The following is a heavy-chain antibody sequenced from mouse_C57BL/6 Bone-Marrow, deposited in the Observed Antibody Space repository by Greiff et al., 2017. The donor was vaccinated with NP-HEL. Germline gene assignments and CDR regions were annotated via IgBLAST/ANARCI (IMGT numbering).Heavy chain of an antibody. D-gene: IGHD4-1*01. J-gene: IGHJ3*01. Sequence: VQLQQPGAELVMPGASVKLSCKASGYTFTSYWMHWVKQRPGQGLEWIGEIDPSDSYTHYNQKFKGKSTLTVDKSSSTAYMQLSSLTSEDAAVYYCARSGTWFAYWGQGTLVTVSA. CDR2: IDPSDSYT. CDR3: ARSGTWFAY. CDR1: GYTFTSYW. V-gene: IGHV1-69*01.